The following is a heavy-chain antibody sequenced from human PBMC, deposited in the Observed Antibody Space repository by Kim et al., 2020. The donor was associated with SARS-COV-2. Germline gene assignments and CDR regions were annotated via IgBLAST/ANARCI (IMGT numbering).Heavy chain of an antibody. CDR1: GDTFTGYY. V-gene: IGHV1-2*06. CDR2: MNPNSGAT. Sequence: ASVKVSCKASGDTFTGYYLHWVRQAPGQGLEWMGRMNPNSGATKYAQKFQSRVTMTRDTSISTAYMEVSRLRSDDTAVFYCAREDAHYNGMDVWGQGTTVTVSS. CDR3: AREDAHYNGMDV. J-gene: IGHJ6*02.